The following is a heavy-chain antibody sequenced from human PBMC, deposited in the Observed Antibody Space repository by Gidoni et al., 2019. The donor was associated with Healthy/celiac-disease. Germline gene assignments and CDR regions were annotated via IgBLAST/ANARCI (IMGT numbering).Heavy chain of an antibody. CDR3: ARLWFGELPHYYGMDV. V-gene: IGHV3-33*01. J-gene: IGHJ6*02. CDR1: GFTFSRYG. CDR2: IWYDGSNK. Sequence: QVQLVESGGGVVQPGRSLRLSCAASGFTFSRYGMHWVRQAPGKGLEWVAVIWYDGSNKYYADSVKGRFTISRDNSKNTLYLQMNSLRAEDTAVYYCARLWFGELPHYYGMDVWGQGTTVTVSS. D-gene: IGHD3-10*01.